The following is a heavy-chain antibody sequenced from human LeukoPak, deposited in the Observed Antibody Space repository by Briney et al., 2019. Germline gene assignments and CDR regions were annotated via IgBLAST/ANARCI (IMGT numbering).Heavy chain of an antibody. CDR3: ASPAIAGQNWFDP. Sequence: GGSLRPSCAASGFTFSSYSINWVRQAPGKGLEWVSSISSSSSYIYYADSVKGRFTISRDNAKNSLYLQMNSLRAEDTAVYYCASPAIAGQNWFDPWGQGTLVTVSS. J-gene: IGHJ5*02. CDR2: ISSSSSYI. CDR1: GFTFSSYS. V-gene: IGHV3-21*01. D-gene: IGHD6-13*01.